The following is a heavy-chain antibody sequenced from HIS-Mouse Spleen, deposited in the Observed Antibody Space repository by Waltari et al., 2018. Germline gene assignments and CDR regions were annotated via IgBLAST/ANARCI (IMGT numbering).Heavy chain of an antibody. CDR3: ARGGLLAATYYFDY. CDR1: GGSISSYY. V-gene: IGHV4-59*08. Sequence: GPGLVKPSETLSLTCTVSGGSISSYYWSWIRQPPGKGLEWIGYIYYSGSTNYNPSLKSRVTISVDTSKNQFSLKLSSVTAADTAVYYCARGGLLAATYYFDYWGQGTLVTVSS. CDR2: IYYSGST. D-gene: IGHD2-15*01. J-gene: IGHJ4*02.